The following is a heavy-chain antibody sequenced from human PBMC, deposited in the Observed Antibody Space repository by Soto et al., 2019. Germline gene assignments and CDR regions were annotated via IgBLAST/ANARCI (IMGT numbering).Heavy chain of an antibody. Sequence: QVQLVQSGAEVKKPGASVKVSCKASGYTFTSYGISWVRQAPGQGLEWMGGISAYNGNTKYAQTLQGRATITTDTSTSTASMELRSLRSDDTAVYYCARDSPPVDYWGQGTLVTVSS. CDR1: GYTFTSYG. CDR2: ISAYNGNT. J-gene: IGHJ4*02. V-gene: IGHV1-18*01. CDR3: ARDSPPVDY.